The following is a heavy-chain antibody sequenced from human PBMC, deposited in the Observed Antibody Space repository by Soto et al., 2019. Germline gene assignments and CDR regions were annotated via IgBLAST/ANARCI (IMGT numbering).Heavy chain of an antibody. CDR1: GYTFTGYY. CDR2: INPNSGGT. Sequence: QVQLVQSGAEVKKPGASVKVSCKASGYTFTGYYMHWVRQAPGQGLEWMGWINPNSGGTNYAQKFQGWVTMTRDTSISTAYMELSRLRSDDTAVYYCARVGCSGASCYSGLDYWGQGTLVTVSS. J-gene: IGHJ4*02. V-gene: IGHV1-2*04. CDR3: ARVGCSGASCYSGLDY. D-gene: IGHD2-15*01.